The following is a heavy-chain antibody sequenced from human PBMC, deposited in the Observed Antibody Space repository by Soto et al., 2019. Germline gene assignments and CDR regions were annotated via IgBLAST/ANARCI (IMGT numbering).Heavy chain of an antibody. V-gene: IGHV4-30-2*01. D-gene: IGHD4-4*01. Sequence: SETLSLTCAVSGGSISSGGYSWSWIRHPPGKGLEWIGYIYHSGSTYYNPSLKSRVTISVDRSKNQFSLKLSSVTAADTAVYYCARQDYSNYELDYWAQGTLVTVSS. CDR2: IYHSGST. CDR1: GGSISSGGYS. J-gene: IGHJ4*02. CDR3: ARQDYSNYELDY.